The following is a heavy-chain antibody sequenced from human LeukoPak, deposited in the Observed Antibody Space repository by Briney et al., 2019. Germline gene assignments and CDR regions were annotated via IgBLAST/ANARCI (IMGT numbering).Heavy chain of an antibody. J-gene: IGHJ4*02. CDR3: ARLKGYGYNDY. D-gene: IGHD5-24*01. Sequence: PSQTLSLTCTVSGGSISSGDYYWNWIRRPPGKGLEWIGYIYYSGSTNYNPSLKSRVTISVDTSKNQFSLKLSSVTAADTAVYYCARLKGYGYNDYWGQGTLVTVSS. V-gene: IGHV4-30-4*08. CDR2: IYYSGST. CDR1: GGSISSGDYY.